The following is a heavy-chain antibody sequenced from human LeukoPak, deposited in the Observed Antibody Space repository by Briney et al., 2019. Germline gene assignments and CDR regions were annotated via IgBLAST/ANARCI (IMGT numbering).Heavy chain of an antibody. V-gene: IGHV3-23*01. D-gene: IGHD3-22*01. CDR1: GFTFSSYA. Sequence: GGSLRLSCSASGFTFSSYAMSWVRQAPGKGLEWVSAISGSGGSTYYADSVKGRFTISRDNSKNTLYLQMNSLRAEDTAVYYCAKEGYYDSSGYYARDAFDIWGQGTMVTVSS. CDR2: ISGSGGST. CDR3: AKEGYYDSSGYYARDAFDI. J-gene: IGHJ3*02.